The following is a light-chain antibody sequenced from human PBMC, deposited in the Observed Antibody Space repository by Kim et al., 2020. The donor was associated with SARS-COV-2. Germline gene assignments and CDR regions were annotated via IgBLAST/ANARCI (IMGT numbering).Light chain of an antibody. J-gene: IGLJ2*01. V-gene: IGLV3-1*01. Sequence: VSPVQTASITCSGDKLGDKYACWYQQKPGQSPVLVIYQDSKRPSGIPERFSGSNSGNTATLTISGTQAMDEADYYCQAWDSTSVVFGGGTQLTVL. CDR3: QAWDSTSVV. CDR2: QDS. CDR1: KLGDKY.